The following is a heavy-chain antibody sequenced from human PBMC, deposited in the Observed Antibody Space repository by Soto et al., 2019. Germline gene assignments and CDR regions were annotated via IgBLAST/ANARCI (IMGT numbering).Heavy chain of an antibody. CDR3: ATVHELAGGRYYYGMDV. D-gene: IGHD6-6*01. CDR1: GYSFTSYW. J-gene: IGHJ6*02. Sequence: GESLKISCKGSGYSFTSYWIGWVRQMPGKGLEWMGIIYPGDSDTRYSPSFQGQVTISADKSISTAYLQWSSLKASDTAMYFCATVHELAGGRYYYGMDVWGQGTTVTVSS. CDR2: IYPGDSDT. V-gene: IGHV5-51*01.